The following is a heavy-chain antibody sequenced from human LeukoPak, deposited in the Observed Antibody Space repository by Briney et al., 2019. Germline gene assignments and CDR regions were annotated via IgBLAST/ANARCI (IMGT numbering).Heavy chain of an antibody. J-gene: IGHJ4*02. CDR1: GGSISSYY. Sequence: PSETLSLTCTVSGGSISSYYWSWIRQPPGKGLEWIGYIYYSGSTNYNPSLKSRVTISVDTSKNQFSLKLSSVTAADTAVYYCARVMDDYYDSSGYLDAFDIWGQGTLVTVSS. CDR3: ARVMDDYYDSSGYLDAFDI. CDR2: IYYSGST. D-gene: IGHD3-22*01. V-gene: IGHV4-59*01.